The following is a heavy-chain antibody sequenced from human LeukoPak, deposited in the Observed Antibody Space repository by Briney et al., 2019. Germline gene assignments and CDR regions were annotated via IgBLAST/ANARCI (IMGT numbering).Heavy chain of an antibody. CDR3: ARSGGYYDSSGYYYYAYYFDY. J-gene: IGHJ4*02. D-gene: IGHD3-22*01. Sequence: SETLSLTCTVSGGSISSSSYYWGWIRQPPGQGLEWIGSIYYSGSTYYNPSLKSRVTISVDTSKNQFSLKLSSVTAADTAVYYCARSGGYYDSSGYYYYAYYFDYWGQGTLVTVSS. V-gene: IGHV4-39*07. CDR2: IYYSGST. CDR1: GGSISSSSYY.